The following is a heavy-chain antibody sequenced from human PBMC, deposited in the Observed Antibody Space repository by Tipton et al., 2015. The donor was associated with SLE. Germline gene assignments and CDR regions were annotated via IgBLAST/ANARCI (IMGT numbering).Heavy chain of an antibody. CDR1: GDAISGYY. V-gene: IGHV4-59*01. CDR3: ARLGSGSYYMDV. D-gene: IGHD3-10*01. CDR2: IHSSGRT. Sequence: TLSLTCSVSGDAISGYYWSWIRQPPVKGLEWIGYIHSSGRTSYNPSLKSRVSMSIDTSGKYFSLRPSAVTAADTAVYYCARLGSGSYYMDVWGKGTTVTVSS. J-gene: IGHJ6*03.